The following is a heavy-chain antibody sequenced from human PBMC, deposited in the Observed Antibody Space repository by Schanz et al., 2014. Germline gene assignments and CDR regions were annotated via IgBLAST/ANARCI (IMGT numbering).Heavy chain of an antibody. V-gene: IGHV3-21*02. CDR1: GFTASSHS. CDR3: VRERTNYGGNSYFFDH. CDR2: ISSRSSHI. Sequence: EVQLVESGGGLVKPGGSLRLSCGVSGFTASSHSMNWVRQAPGKGLEWVSSISSRSSHIYYADSVKGLFTVSRDNAKNSVYLQMNGLRVEDTAVYYCVRERTNYGGNSYFFDHWGQGTLVTVSS. J-gene: IGHJ4*02. D-gene: IGHD2-21*02.